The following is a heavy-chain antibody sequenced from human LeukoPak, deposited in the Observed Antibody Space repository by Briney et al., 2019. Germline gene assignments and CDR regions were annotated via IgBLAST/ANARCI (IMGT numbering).Heavy chain of an antibody. CDR1: GVTVGTNS. D-gene: IGHD2-21*01. J-gene: IGHJ1*01. Sequence: GGSLRLSCAASGVTVGTNSMSWARQSPGKGLERVSVIYSGGSTYNADSVNGRFTVSRDNSRNTLFLQMNNLRAEDTALYFCASARECCGSAECYEYFQHWGQGTLVIVSS. CDR2: IYSGGST. CDR3: ASARECCGSAECYEYFQH. V-gene: IGHV3-53*01.